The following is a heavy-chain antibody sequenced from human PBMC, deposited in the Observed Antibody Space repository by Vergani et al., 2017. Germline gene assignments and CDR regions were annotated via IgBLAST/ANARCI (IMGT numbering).Heavy chain of an antibody. CDR1: GFTFNHYA. V-gene: IGHV3-23*01. Sequence: EVQLLESGGDLVQPGGSLRLSCAASGFTFNHYAMNWVRQAPGKGLEWVSGISGSGGSTYYAGSVKGRFTISRDSTKNTLYLQMNSMSAGDTAVYYCAKAKPRKSGYDYFYYYHARNVGGKGTTVTVSS. D-gene: IGHD5-12*01. J-gene: IGHJ6*04. CDR2: ISGSGGST. CDR3: AKAKPRKSGYDYFYYYHARNV.